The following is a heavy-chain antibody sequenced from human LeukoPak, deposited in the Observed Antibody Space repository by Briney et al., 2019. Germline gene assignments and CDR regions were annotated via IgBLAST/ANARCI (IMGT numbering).Heavy chain of an antibody. Sequence: SETLSLTCTVYGGSISSSSYYWGWIRQPPGKGREWIGSIYYSGSTYYNPSLKSRVTISVDTSKNQFSLKLSSVTAADTAVYYCARVDGYCTNGVCYKDDAFDIWGQGTMVTVSS. V-gene: IGHV4-39*01. CDR1: GGSISSSSYY. J-gene: IGHJ3*02. CDR3: ARVDGYCTNGVCYKDDAFDI. D-gene: IGHD2-8*01. CDR2: IYYSGST.